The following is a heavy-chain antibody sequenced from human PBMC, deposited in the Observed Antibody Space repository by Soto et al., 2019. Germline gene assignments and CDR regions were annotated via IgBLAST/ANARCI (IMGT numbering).Heavy chain of an antibody. J-gene: IGHJ6*02. CDR1: GGSISSGGYY. CDR3: ASTPPRSNPWGMDV. Sequence: PSETLSLTCTVSGGSISSGGYYWSWIRQHPGKGLEWIGYIYYSGSTYYNPSLKSRVTISVDTSKNQFSLKLSSVTAADTAVYYCASTPPRSNPWGMDVWGQGTTVTVSS. CDR2: IYYSGST. D-gene: IGHD4-17*01. V-gene: IGHV4-31*03.